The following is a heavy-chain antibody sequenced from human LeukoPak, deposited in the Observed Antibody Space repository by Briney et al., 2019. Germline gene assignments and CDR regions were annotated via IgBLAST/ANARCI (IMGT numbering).Heavy chain of an antibody. J-gene: IGHJ4*02. CDR1: GFTFSSYS. V-gene: IGHV3-48*04. CDR2: ISSSGSTI. CDR3: ATQGYPHYDILTGYYTEDY. Sequence: AGGSLRLSCAASGFTFSSYSMNWVRQAPGKGLEWVSYISSSGSTIYYADSVKGRFTISRDNAKNSLYLQMNSLRAEDTAVYYCATQGYPHYDILTGYYTEDYWGQGTLVTVSS. D-gene: IGHD3-9*01.